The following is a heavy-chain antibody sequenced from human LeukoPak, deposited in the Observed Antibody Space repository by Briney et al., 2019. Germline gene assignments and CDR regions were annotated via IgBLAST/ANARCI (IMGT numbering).Heavy chain of an antibody. CDR3: ARDAGGGQQLVFDY. CDR1: GFSFISYG. CDR2: LSDDGRNK. Sequence: GGSLRLSCAASGFSFISYGMHWVRQAPGKGLEWVGVLSDDGRNKKYADSVKGRFTISRDNSKDTLYLQMNSLRDEDTAVYYCARDAGGGQQLVFDYWGQGTLVTVSS. J-gene: IGHJ4*02. D-gene: IGHD6-13*01. V-gene: IGHV3-30*03.